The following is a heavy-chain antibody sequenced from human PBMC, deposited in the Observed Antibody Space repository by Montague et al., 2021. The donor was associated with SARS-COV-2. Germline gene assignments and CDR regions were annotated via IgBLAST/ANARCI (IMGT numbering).Heavy chain of an antibody. V-gene: IGHV3-48*03. Sequence: SLRLSCAASGFTFGNYDMNWVRQAPGKGPEWISYISTSAYTTPYAGSVKGRFTISRDNGKNSLYPQMNSLRVEDTAVYYCTRDYRSIVGDGLDIWGQGTKVTVSS. J-gene: IGHJ3*02. CDR1: GFTFGNYD. D-gene: IGHD3-16*02. CDR3: TRDYRSIVGDGLDI. CDR2: ISTSAYTT.